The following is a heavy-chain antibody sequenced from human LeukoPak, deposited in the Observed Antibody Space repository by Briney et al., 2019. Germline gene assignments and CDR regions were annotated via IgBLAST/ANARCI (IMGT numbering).Heavy chain of an antibody. Sequence: GASVKASCKASGYTFTSYAMHWVRQAPGQRLEWMGWINAGNGNTKYSQKFQGRVTITRDTSASTAYMELSSLRSEDTAVYYCARGTYDFWSGYYRSYYYYYGMDVWGQGTTVTVSS. CDR1: GYTFTSYA. V-gene: IGHV1-3*01. D-gene: IGHD3-3*01. CDR2: INAGNGNT. CDR3: ARGTYDFWSGYYRSYYYYYGMDV. J-gene: IGHJ6*02.